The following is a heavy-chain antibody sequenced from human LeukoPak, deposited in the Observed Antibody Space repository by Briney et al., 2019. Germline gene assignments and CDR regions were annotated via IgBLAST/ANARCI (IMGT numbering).Heavy chain of an antibody. D-gene: IGHD1-26*01. J-gene: IGHJ4*02. Sequence: SETLSLTCSVSGGFNTHYYWSWIRQPPGKGLEWIGYFYHSASTNYNPSLKSRVTISVDTSKNHFSLKLSSVTAADTAVYYCARGGSYYGYWGQGTLVTVSS. CDR3: ARGGSYYGY. CDR1: GGFNTHYY. V-gene: IGHV4-59*01. CDR2: FYHSAST.